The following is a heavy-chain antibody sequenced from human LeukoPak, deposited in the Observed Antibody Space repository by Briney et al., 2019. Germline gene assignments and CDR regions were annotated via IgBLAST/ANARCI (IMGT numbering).Heavy chain of an antibody. J-gene: IGHJ4*02. CDR1: GFTFSSYA. D-gene: IGHD1-7*01. CDR2: ISGSGAST. CDR3: AKDLGITGTTIPYYFDC. V-gene: IGHV3-23*01. Sequence: GGSLRLSCGASGFTFSSYAMSWVRQAPGKGLEWVSGISGSGASTYYADSVKGRLTISRDNSKNTLYLQMNSLRAEDTAIYYCAKDLGITGTTIPYYFDCWGQGILVTVSS.